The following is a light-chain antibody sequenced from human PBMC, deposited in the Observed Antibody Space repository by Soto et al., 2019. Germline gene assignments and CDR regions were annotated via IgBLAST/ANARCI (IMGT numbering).Light chain of an antibody. V-gene: IGLV2-14*03. Sequence: QSVLTQPASVSGSPGQSITISCTGTSSDIGANNYVSWYQQHPGKAPKLMIYDVSDRASGASSRFSGSKSGNTASLTISGLLPEDEADYYCSSFTFRRTFFGTGTKLTVL. CDR1: SSDIGANNY. J-gene: IGLJ1*01. CDR3: SSFTFRRTF. CDR2: DVS.